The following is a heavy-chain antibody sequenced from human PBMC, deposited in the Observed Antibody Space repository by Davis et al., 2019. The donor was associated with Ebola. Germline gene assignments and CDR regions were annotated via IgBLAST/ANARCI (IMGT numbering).Heavy chain of an antibody. J-gene: IGHJ4*02. D-gene: IGHD3-22*01. CDR1: GGSFSGYY. CDR3: ARQERGYYYDSSGYYLDY. CDR2: IYYSGST. V-gene: IGHV4-34*01. Sequence: MPSETLSLTCAVYGGSFSGYYWSWIRQPPGKGLEWIGSIYYSGSTYYNPSLKSRVTISVDTSKNQFSLKLSSVTTADTAVYYCARQERGYYYDSSGYYLDYWGQGTLVTVSS.